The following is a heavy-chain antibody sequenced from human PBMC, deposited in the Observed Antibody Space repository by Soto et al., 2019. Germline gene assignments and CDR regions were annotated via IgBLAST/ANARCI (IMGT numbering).Heavy chain of an antibody. CDR2: IYYSGST. V-gene: IGHV4-59*01. CDR1: GGSISSYY. J-gene: IGHJ5*02. CDR3: ARVEARYDYIWGAYSS. Sequence: QVQLQESGPGLVKPSETLSLTCTVSGGSISSYYWSWIRQPPGKGLEWIGYIYYSGSTNYNPSLKSRVTISVDTSKNQFSLKLSSVTAADTAVYYCARVEARYDYIWGAYSSWGQGTLVTVSS. D-gene: IGHD3-16*01.